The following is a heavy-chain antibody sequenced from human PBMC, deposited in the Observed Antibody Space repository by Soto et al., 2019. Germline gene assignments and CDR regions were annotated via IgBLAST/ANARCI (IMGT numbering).Heavy chain of an antibody. V-gene: IGHV1-46*01. CDR1: GYTFTSYY. D-gene: IGHD6-19*01. J-gene: IGHJ6*02. Sequence: ASVKVSCKASGYTFTSYYMHWVRQAPGQGLEWMGIINPSGGSTSYAQKFQGRVTMTRDTSTSTVYMELSSLRSEDTAVYYCAATTGYSSGWASYYYYYGMDVWGQGTTVTVSS. CDR3: AATTGYSSGWASYYYYYGMDV. CDR2: INPSGGST.